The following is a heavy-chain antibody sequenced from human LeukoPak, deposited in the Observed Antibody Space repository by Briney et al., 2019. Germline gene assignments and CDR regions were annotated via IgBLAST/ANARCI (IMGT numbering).Heavy chain of an antibody. J-gene: IGHJ2*01. CDR1: AGSISSYY. V-gene: IGHV4-4*08. CDR3: ARDLDNNWGYFDL. D-gene: IGHD1-20*01. Sequence: SETLSLTCAVSAGSISSYYWSWIRQSPGKGLEWIGYIYNSGSTKYSPSFKSRVTMSVDMSKNQFSLKMSSVTAADTAVYYCARDLDNNWGYFDLWGRGILVTVSS. CDR2: IYNSGST.